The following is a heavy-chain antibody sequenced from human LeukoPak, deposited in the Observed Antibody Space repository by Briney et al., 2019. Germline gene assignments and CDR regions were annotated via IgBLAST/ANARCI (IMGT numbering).Heavy chain of an antibody. V-gene: IGHV4-34*01. J-gene: IGHJ4*02. CDR2: INHSGST. CDR3: ARRAYSAAYWKHFDY. CDR1: GGSFSGYS. D-gene: IGHD1-1*01. Sequence: SETLSLTCAIYGGSFSGYSWSWIRQPPGKGLEWIGEINHSGSTNYNPSLKSRVTISVDTSKNQFSLKLNSVTAADTAVYFCARRAYSAAYWKHFDYWGQGTLVTVSS.